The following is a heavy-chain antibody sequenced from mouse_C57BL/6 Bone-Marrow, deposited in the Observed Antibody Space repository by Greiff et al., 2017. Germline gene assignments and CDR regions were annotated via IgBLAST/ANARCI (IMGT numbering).Heavy chain of an antibody. Sequence: VQLQQPGAELVMPGASVKLSCKASGYTFTSYWMHWVKQRPGQGLEWIGEIDPSDSYTNYNQKFKGKSTLTVYKSSSTAYMQLSSLTSEDSAVYYCARESYDGYYAMDYWGQGTSVTVSS. D-gene: IGHD2-3*01. J-gene: IGHJ4*01. V-gene: IGHV1-69*01. CDR3: ARESYDGYYAMDY. CDR1: GYTFTSYW. CDR2: IDPSDSYT.